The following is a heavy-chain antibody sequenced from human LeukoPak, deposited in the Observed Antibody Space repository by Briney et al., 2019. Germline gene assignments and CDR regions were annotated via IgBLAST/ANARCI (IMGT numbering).Heavy chain of an antibody. J-gene: IGHJ4*02. CDR1: GGSISSSSYY. CDR3: ARETLGGWFVGFDY. D-gene: IGHD6-19*01. CDR2: LYYSGST. V-gene: IGHV4-39*07. Sequence: SETLSLTCTVSGGSISSSSYYWGWIRQPPGKGLEWIGRLYYSGSTYYNSSLKSRVTISVDTSKNQLSLKLSSVTAADTAVYYCARETLGGWFVGFDYWGQGTLVTVSS.